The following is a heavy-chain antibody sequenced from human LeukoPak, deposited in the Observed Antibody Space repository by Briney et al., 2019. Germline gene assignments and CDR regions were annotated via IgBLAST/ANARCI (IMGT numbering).Heavy chain of an antibody. CDR2: IYYSGST. Sequence: ASETLSLTCTVSGGSISSYYWSWIRQPPGKGLEWIGYIYYSGSTNYNPSLKSRVTISVDTSKNQFSLKLSSVTAADMAVYYCARSDPLPGIAADSTFDIWGQGTLVTVSS. CDR3: ARSDPLPGIAADSTFDI. V-gene: IGHV4-59*08. J-gene: IGHJ4*02. D-gene: IGHD6-13*01. CDR1: GGSISSYY.